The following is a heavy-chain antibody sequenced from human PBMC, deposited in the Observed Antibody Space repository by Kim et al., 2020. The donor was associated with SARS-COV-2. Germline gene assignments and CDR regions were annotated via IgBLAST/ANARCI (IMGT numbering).Heavy chain of an antibody. Sequence: FSGFSLTTPGMCVTWVRQSPGKALEWLARIDWEDDKYYSTSLKTRLTISKDASKSQVVLTITNMDPVDAATYFCAYRPYGNYVRWFDPWGLGTQVTVSS. V-gene: IGHV2-70*12. CDR3: AYRPYGNYVRWFDP. CDR1: GFSLTTPGMC. J-gene: IGHJ5*02. CDR2: IDWEDDK. D-gene: IGHD4-17*01.